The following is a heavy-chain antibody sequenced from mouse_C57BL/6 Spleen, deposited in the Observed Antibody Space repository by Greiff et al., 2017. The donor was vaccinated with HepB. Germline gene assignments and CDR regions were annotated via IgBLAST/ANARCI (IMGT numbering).Heavy chain of an antibody. Sequence: VQLQQPGAELVKPGASVKMSCKASGYTFTSYWITWVKQRPGQGLEWIGDIYPGSGSTNYNEKFKSKATLTVDTSSSTAYMQLSSLPSEASAVYYCARDSSGYGYGGQGTTLTVSS. V-gene: IGHV1-55*01. CDR1: GYTFTSYW. CDR2: IYPGSGST. CDR3: ARDSSGYGY. D-gene: IGHD3-2*02. J-gene: IGHJ2*01.